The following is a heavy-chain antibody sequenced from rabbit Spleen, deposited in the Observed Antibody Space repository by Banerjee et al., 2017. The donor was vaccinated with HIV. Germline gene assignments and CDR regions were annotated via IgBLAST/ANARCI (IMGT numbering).Heavy chain of an antibody. Sequence: QLKETGGGLVQPGGSLALSCKASGFDFNSYYMTWVRQAPGKGLEWIGYFDPVFGGTYYASWVNGQFTISSHNAQNTLYLQLNSLTAADTATYFCARDSGSSFSSYGMDLWGPGTLVTVS. CDR3: ARDSGSSFSSYGMDL. CDR2: FDPVFGGT. V-gene: IGHV1S7*01. J-gene: IGHJ6*01. CDR1: GFDFNSYY. D-gene: IGHD8-1*01.